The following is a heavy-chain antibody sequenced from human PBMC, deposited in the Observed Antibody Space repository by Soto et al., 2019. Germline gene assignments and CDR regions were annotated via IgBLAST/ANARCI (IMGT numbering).Heavy chain of an antibody. D-gene: IGHD3-16*01. Sequence: GGSLRLSCAGSGFTFSSYSMNWVRQAPGKGLEWVSCISTSSSNIYYADSVKGRFTMSRDNAKNSLYLQMNSLRAEDTAVYYCARDYTDAAFDLWGQGTMVTVSS. CDR1: GFTFSSYS. CDR3: ARDYTDAAFDL. J-gene: IGHJ3*01. CDR2: ISTSSSNI. V-gene: IGHV3-21*01.